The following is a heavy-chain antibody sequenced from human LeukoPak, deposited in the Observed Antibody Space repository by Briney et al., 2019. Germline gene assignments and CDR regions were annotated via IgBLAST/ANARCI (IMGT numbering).Heavy chain of an antibody. J-gene: IGHJ4*02. V-gene: IGHV3-9*03. CDR2: ISWNSGSI. CDR1: GFTFDDYA. Sequence: GGSLRLSCAASGFTFDDYAMHWVRQAPGKGLEWVSGISWNSGSIGYADSVKGRFTISRDNAKNSLYLQMSSLRAEDMASYYCAKDHTWYSSGWYGGYFDYWGQGTLVTVSS. D-gene: IGHD6-19*01. CDR3: AKDHTWYSSGWYGGYFDY.